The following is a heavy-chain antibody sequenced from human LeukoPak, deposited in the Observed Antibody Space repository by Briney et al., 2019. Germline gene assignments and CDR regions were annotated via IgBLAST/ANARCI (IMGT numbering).Heavy chain of an antibody. CDR2: IYYSGST. J-gene: IGHJ4*02. D-gene: IGHD6-19*01. CDR3: ARHVLEYSSGWQIDY. V-gene: IGHV4-39*01. Sequence: SETLSLTCTVSGGSISSSSYYWGWIRQPPGKGLEWIGSIYYSGSTYYNPSLKSRVTISVDTSKNQFSLKLGSVTAADTAVYYCARHVLEYSSGWQIDYWGQGTLVTVSS. CDR1: GGSISSSSYY.